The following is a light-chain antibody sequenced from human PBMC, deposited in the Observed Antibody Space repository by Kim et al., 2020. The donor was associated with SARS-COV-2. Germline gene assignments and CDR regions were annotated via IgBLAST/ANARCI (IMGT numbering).Light chain of an antibody. CDR2: DSY. V-gene: IGLV1-51*01. J-gene: IGLJ3*02. Sequence: GQGVTNSWSGTNSRIGNNYVTWFQQCPGTAPKLLIYDSYKRPSGIPDRFSGSKSGTSATLDITGLQTGDEGDYFCETWDCSPSAAVFGGGTQLTVL. CDR3: ETWDCSPSAAV. CDR1: NSRIGNNY.